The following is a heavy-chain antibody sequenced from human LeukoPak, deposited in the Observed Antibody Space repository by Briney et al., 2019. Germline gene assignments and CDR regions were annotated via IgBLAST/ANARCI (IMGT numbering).Heavy chain of an antibody. CDR2: IYHSGST. CDR3: ASLPSNTVTHDY. J-gene: IGHJ4*02. V-gene: IGHV4-38-2*01. Sequence: SETLSLTCAVSGYSISSSYYWGWIRQPPGKELEWIGTIYHSGSTHYNPSLKSRVTLLVDTSKNQFSLKLRSVTAADAAVYYCASLPSNTVTHDYWGQGTLVTVSS. CDR1: GYSISSSYY. D-gene: IGHD4-11*01.